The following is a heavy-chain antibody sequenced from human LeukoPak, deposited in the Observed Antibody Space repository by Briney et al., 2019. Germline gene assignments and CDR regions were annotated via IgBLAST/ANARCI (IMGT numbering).Heavy chain of an antibody. D-gene: IGHD3-22*01. CDR2: ISGSGGST. CDR3: AKVRMITMIAYDAFDI. J-gene: IGHJ3*02. Sequence: GGSLRLSCAASGFTFSSYGMSWVRQAPGKGLEWVSAISGSGGSTYYADSVKGRFTISRDNSKNTLYLQMNSLRAEDTAVYYCAKVRMITMIAYDAFDIWGQGTMVTVSS. V-gene: IGHV3-23*01. CDR1: GFTFSSYG.